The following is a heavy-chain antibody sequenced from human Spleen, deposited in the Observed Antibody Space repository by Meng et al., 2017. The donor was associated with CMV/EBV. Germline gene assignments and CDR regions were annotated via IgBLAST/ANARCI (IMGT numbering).Heavy chain of an antibody. Sequence: GGSLRLSCAVSGFNFNRYWMSWVRQAPGKGLERVANIKHDGSEIYYADSVKGRFTISRDNAKNSLYLQMSSLRAEDTAVFYCVRDDSTGYYYFDYWGQGTLVTVSS. D-gene: IGHD3-22*01. J-gene: IGHJ4*02. V-gene: IGHV3-7*01. CDR3: VRDDSTGYYYFDY. CDR2: IKHDGSEI. CDR1: GFNFNRYW.